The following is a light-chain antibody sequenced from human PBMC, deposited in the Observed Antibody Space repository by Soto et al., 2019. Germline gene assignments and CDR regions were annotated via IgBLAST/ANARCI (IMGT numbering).Light chain of an antibody. CDR2: EVS. Sequence: QSVLTQPASVSGSPGQSITISCTGTSSDVGGYNYVSWYQQHPGKAPKLMIYEVSNRPSGVSDRFSGSRSGNTASLTISGLQAEDESDYYCISYTSSSTWVFGGGTKVIVL. CDR3: ISYTSSSTWV. J-gene: IGLJ3*02. CDR1: SSDVGGYNY. V-gene: IGLV2-14*01.